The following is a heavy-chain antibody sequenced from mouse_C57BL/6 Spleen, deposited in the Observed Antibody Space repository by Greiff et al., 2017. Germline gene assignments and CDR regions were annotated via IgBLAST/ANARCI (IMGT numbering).Heavy chain of an antibody. J-gene: IGHJ2*01. Sequence: QVQLQQSGAELVRPGASVTLSCKASGYTFTDYEMHWVKQTPVHGLEWIGAIDPETGGTAYNQKFKGKAILTADKSSSTAYMELRSLTSEDSAVYYCTRRNYYGSSVYFDYWGQGTTLTVSS. V-gene: IGHV1-15*01. CDR3: TRRNYYGSSVYFDY. D-gene: IGHD1-1*01. CDR1: GYTFTDYE. CDR2: IDPETGGT.